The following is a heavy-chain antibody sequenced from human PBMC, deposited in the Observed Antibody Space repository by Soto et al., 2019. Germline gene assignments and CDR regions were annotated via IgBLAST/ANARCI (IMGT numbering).Heavy chain of an antibody. J-gene: IGHJ4*02. V-gene: IGHV4-31*03. CDR3: ATGLRYYYFDY. CDR1: CGSISSGGYY. CDR2: IYYSGST. Sequence: SETLSLTCTVSCGSISSGGYYWSWIRQHPGKGLEWIGYIYYSGSTYYNPSLESRVTISVDTSKNQFSLKLSSVTAADTAVYYCATGLRYYYFDYWGQGTLVTVSS. D-gene: IGHD4-17*01.